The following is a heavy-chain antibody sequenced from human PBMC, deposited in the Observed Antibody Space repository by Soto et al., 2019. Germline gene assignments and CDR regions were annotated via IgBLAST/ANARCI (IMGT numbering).Heavy chain of an antibody. CDR3: AREGPKIFGVVIIDY. J-gene: IGHJ4*02. CDR2: IYYSGST. V-gene: IGHV4-31*03. CDR1: GGSINSGGYY. Sequence: QVQLQESGPGLVKPSQTLSLTCTVSGGSINSGGYYWSWIRQHPGKGLEWIGYIYYSGSTFYNPSLKSRVTISVDTSKNQFSLKLSSVTAADTAVYYCAREGPKIFGVVIIDYWGQGTLVTVSS. D-gene: IGHD3-3*01.